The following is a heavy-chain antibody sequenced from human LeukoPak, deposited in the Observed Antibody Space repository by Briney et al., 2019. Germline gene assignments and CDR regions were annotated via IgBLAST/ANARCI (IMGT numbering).Heavy chain of an antibody. CDR2: IWYDGSNK. Sequence: PGGSLRLSCAASGFTFSSYWMNWARQAPGKGLEWVAVIWYDGSNKYYADSVKGRFTISRDNSKNTLYLQMNSLRAEDTAVYYCARAPGGYCSGGSCYHYSDWYFDLWGRGTLVTVSS. CDR3: ARAPGGYCSGGSCYHYSDWYFDL. CDR1: GFTFSSYW. V-gene: IGHV3-33*08. D-gene: IGHD2-15*01. J-gene: IGHJ2*01.